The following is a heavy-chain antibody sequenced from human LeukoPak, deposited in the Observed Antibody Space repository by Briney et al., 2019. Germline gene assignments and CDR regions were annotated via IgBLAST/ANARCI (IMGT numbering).Heavy chain of an antibody. D-gene: IGHD3-10*01. CDR3: ARLNWAYYGSGGPFSY. CDR2: IYPGDSDT. V-gene: IGHV5-51*01. CDR1: GYSFTSYW. J-gene: IGHJ4*02. Sequence: GESLKISCKGSGYSFTSYWIGWVRQMPGKGLEWMGIIYPGDSDTRYSPSFQGQVTISADKSIRTAYLQWSSLKASDTAMYYCARLNWAYYGSGGPFSYWGQGTLVTVSS.